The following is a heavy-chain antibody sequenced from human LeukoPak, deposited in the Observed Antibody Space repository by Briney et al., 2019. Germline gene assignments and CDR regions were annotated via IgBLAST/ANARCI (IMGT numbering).Heavy chain of an antibody. CDR3: ARPLGHAFDI. J-gene: IGHJ3*02. CDR1: GGSISSGGYY. CDR2: IYTSGST. Sequence: SQTLSLTCSVSGGSISSGGYYWSWIRQPAGKGLEWIVRIYTSGSTNYNPSLKSRVTMSVDTSKNQFSLKLSSVTAADTAVYYCARPLGHAFDIWGQGTMVTVSS. V-gene: IGHV4-61*02.